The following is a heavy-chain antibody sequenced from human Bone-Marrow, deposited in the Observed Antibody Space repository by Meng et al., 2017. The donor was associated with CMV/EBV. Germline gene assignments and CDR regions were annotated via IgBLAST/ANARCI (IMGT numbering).Heavy chain of an antibody. CDR1: GYTFTSYY. CDR2: ISAYNGNT. V-gene: IGHV1-18*04. D-gene: IGHD6-6*01. J-gene: IGHJ4*02. Sequence: ASVKVSCKASGYTFTSYYMHWVRQAPGQGLEWMGWISAYNGNTNYAQKFQGRVTMTTDTSTSTAYMELRSLKSDDTAVYYCARGQGQLGGTQFDYWGQGTLVTASS. CDR3: ARGQGQLGGTQFDY.